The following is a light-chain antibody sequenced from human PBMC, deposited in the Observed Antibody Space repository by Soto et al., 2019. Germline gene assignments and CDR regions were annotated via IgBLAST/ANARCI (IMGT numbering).Light chain of an antibody. V-gene: IGKV3-20*01. J-gene: IGKJ4*01. Sequence: EIFLTQSPDTLSLSPGERATLTCRASQSVTNYIAWYQQRPGQAPRLLIYDASNRATGVPARFSGSRSGTDFTLTISGLEPEDFAVYYCQQYGTSLFTFGGGTKVDIK. CDR1: QSVTNY. CDR3: QQYGTSLFT. CDR2: DAS.